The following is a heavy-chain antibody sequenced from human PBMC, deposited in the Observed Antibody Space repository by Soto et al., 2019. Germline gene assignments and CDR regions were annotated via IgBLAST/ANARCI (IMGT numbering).Heavy chain of an antibody. Sequence: QVQLVQSGAEVKKPGSSVKVSCKASGGTFNTYTVSWVRQAPGQGLEWMGRIIPILDIANYAQKFQGRVTIAADKSTNTAYMELSSPRSEDTAVYYCAREASEYSTFYYMDVWGKGTTVTVSS. J-gene: IGHJ6*03. D-gene: IGHD2-2*01. CDR2: IIPILDIA. CDR1: GGTFNTYT. V-gene: IGHV1-69*02. CDR3: AREASEYSTFYYMDV.